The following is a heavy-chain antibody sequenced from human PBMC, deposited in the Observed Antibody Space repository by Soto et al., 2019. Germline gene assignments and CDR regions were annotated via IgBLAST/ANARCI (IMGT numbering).Heavy chain of an antibody. CDR1: GFVFSDYV. Sequence: RGCLRLSCAASGFVFSDYVIHWVRQAPGRGLDWVAVIWYHRRDIFYTDSVKGRFTISRDNSKNMLYLQMNSLRAEDTAVYYCARDQGGQSGNFIFDNWGQGTLVTVSS. V-gene: IGHV3-33*01. CDR2: IWYHRRDI. J-gene: IGHJ4*02. CDR3: ARDQGGQSGNFIFDN. D-gene: IGHD1-26*01.